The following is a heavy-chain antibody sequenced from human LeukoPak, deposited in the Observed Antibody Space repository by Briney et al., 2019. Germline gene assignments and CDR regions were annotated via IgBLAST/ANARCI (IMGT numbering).Heavy chain of an antibody. J-gene: IGHJ4*02. D-gene: IGHD3-3*01. CDR2: IKHDESEK. CDR3: AAPIRFLEWLFDY. Sequence: PGGSLRLSCAASGFSFNSDWMDWVRQAPGKGLEWVANIKHDESEKNYLDSVKGRFTISRDNAQNSLYLQMNGLRVEDTAVYYCAAPIRFLEWLFDYWGQGTLVTVSS. CDR1: GFSFNSDW. V-gene: IGHV3-7*03.